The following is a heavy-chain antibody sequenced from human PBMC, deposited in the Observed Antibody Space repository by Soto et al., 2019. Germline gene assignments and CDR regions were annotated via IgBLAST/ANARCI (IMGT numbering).Heavy chain of an antibody. CDR2: ISGSSDIT. Sequence: PGGSLRLSCAASGLSFNNYALTWVRQAPGKGLEWVSSISGSSDITAYADSVKGRFTISRDNSRNTLYLQMNSLRVEDTAVYYCAKRPVGPFHSDGYFDYWGQGTLVTVSS. CDR1: GLSFNNYA. D-gene: IGHD3-22*01. CDR3: AKRPVGPFHSDGYFDY. V-gene: IGHV3-23*01. J-gene: IGHJ4*02.